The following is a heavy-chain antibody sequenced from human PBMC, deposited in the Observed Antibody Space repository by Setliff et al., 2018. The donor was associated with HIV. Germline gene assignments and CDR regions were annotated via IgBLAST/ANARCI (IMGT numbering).Heavy chain of an antibody. V-gene: IGHV4-59*01. CDR1: GVSISRYY. Sequence: PSETLSLTCTVSGVSISRYYGNWIRQPPGKGLEWIGYFSFSADNKYNPSLQSRVAISGDTSKNQFSLTLNSLTAADTALYYCARAFRPNDALDTWGQGTMVTVSS. CDR2: FSFSADN. J-gene: IGHJ3*02. CDR3: ARAFRPNDALDT.